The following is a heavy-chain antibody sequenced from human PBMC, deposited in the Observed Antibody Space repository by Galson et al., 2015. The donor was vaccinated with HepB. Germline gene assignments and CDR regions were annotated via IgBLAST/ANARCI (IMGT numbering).Heavy chain of an antibody. CDR2: FWNERDSE. Sequence: LRLSCAASGFTFSTHDIHWVRQAPGKGLEWVAVFWNERDSEYYADSVKGRFTVSRDISKNTLYLEMNSLRAEDTAVYYCARDRDRTTFFFDHWGQGTLVTVSS. CDR3: ARDRDRTTFFFDH. V-gene: IGHV3-33*01. D-gene: IGHD2/OR15-2a*01. J-gene: IGHJ4*02. CDR1: GFTFSTHD.